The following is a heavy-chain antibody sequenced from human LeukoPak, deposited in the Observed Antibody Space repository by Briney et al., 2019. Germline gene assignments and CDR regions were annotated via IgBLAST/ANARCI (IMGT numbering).Heavy chain of an antibody. J-gene: IGHJ4*02. D-gene: IGHD1-26*01. CDR2: INPSGGST. CDR3: ARDLDTDIVGATRGFSY. V-gene: IGHV1-46*01. Sequence: GASVKVSCKASGYTFTSYYMHWVRQAPGQGLEWMGIINPSGGSTSYAQKFQGRVTMTRDTSTSTVYMELSSLRSEDTAVYYCARDLDTDIVGATRGFSYWGREPWSPSPQ. CDR1: GYTFTSYY.